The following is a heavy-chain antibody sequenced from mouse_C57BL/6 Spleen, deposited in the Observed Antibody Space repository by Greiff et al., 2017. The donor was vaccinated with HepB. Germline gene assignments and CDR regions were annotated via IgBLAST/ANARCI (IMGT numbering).Heavy chain of an antibody. CDR2: IDPSDSYT. J-gene: IGHJ2*01. D-gene: IGHD4-1*01. V-gene: IGHV1-69*01. CDR3: AVTGKDFDY. Sequence: QVQLQQPGAELVMPGASVKLSCKASGYTFTSYWTHWVKQRPGQGLEWIGEIDPSDSYTNYNQKFKGKSTLTVDKSSSTAYMQLSSLTSEDSAVYYCAVTGKDFDYWGQGTTLTVSS. CDR1: GYTFTSYW.